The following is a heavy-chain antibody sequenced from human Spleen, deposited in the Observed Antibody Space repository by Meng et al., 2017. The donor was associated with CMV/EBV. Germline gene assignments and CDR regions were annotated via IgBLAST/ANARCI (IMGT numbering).Heavy chain of an antibody. V-gene: IGHV3-64*02. J-gene: IGHJ6*02. CDR2: LSSDGDIT. Sequence: GESLKISCAASGFTFSSYSMNWVRQAPGKGLEYVSALSSDGDITYYVDSVKGRFTISRDNSKKTLYLQMGSLRPEDMAVYYCAREPMDVWGQGTTVTVSS. CDR1: GFTFSSYS. CDR3: AREPMDV.